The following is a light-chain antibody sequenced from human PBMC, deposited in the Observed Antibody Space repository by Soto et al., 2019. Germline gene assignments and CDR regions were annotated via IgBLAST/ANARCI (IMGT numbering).Light chain of an antibody. CDR2: GAS. CDR3: QQYGSSPHT. CDR1: QSVSSSY. J-gene: IGKJ2*01. Sequence: EIVLTQSPGTLSLSPGERATLSCRTSQSVSSSYLAWYQHKPGQAPRLLIYGASSRATGIPRRFSGSGSGTDFTLTISRLEPEDFAVYYCQQYGSSPHTFGQGIKLEIK. V-gene: IGKV3-20*01.